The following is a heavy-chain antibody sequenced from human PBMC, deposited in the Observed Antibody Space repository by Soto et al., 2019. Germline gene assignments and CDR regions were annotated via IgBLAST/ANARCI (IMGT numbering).Heavy chain of an antibody. CDR3: ARARRENTAMVEPFEL. D-gene: IGHD5-18*01. V-gene: IGHV3-33*01. CDR2: IWYDGSNK. J-gene: IGHJ4*02. Sequence: QVQLVESGGGVVQPGKSLRLSCAASGFTFSTYGMHWVRQAPGKGLEWVAVIWYDGSNKYYADSVEGRFTVSRDNSNNTVSLQMNSLRAEDPALYYCARARRENTAMVEPFELWGLGTLVTVYS. CDR1: GFTFSTYG.